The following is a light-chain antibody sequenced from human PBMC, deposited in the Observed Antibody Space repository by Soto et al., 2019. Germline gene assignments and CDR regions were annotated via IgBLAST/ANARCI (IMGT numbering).Light chain of an antibody. Sequence: EIVMTQSPATLSVSPGERVTLSCRASHRVSSYLAWYQQKPGQAPRLLIYGASTRATDIPARFSGSGSGTDFTLTISSLEAEDFAVYYCHQRSNWLDTFSQGTRLEIK. CDR1: HRVSSY. V-gene: IGKV3-11*01. J-gene: IGKJ5*01. CDR3: HQRSNWLDT. CDR2: GAS.